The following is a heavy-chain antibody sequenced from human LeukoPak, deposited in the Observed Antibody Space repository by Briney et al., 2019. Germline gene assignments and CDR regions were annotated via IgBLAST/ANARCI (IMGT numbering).Heavy chain of an antibody. V-gene: IGHV4-31*03. CDR3: ARAERTTSYDSSGYLDY. D-gene: IGHD3-22*01. Sequence: SETLSLTCTVSGGSISSGGYYWSWIRQHPGKGLEWIGYIYYSGSTYYNPSLKSRVTISVDTSKSQFSLKLSSVTAADTAVYYCARAERTTSYDSSGYLDYWGQGTLVTVSS. J-gene: IGHJ4*02. CDR2: IYYSGST. CDR1: GGSISSGGYY.